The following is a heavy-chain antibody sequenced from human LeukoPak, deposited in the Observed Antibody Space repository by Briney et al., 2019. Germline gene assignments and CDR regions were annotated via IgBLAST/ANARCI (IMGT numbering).Heavy chain of an antibody. Sequence: GGSLRLSCAASGFAFSTYAMSWVRQAPGKGLEWVSTVGTGGGTYYADSVKGRFTISRDNSRNTQYLQMNSLRAEDTAVYYCARGRQDFLFDYWGQGTLVTVSS. CDR2: VGTGGGT. V-gene: IGHV3-23*01. CDR3: ARGRQDFLFDY. CDR1: GFAFSTYA. D-gene: IGHD3-3*01. J-gene: IGHJ4*02.